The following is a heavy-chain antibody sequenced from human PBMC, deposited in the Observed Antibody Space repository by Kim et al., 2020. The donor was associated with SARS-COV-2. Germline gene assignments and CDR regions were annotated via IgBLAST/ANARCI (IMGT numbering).Heavy chain of an antibody. CDR3: ARQHRDYYMDV. CDR2: VNPSGGGT. D-gene: IGHD2-21*01. Sequence: ASVKVSCTASGYTFTSFYMHWVRQAPGQGLEWMGIVNPSGGGTDYAQKFHGRVTLTRDTSTSTVYMELRGLRSEDTAVYYCARQHRDYYMDVWGKGTTVTVSS. J-gene: IGHJ6*03. CDR1: GYTFTSFY. V-gene: IGHV1-46*01.